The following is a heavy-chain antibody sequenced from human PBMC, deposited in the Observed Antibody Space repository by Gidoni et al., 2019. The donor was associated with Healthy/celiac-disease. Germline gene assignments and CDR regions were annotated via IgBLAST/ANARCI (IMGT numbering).Heavy chain of an antibody. V-gene: IGHV1-3*01. D-gene: IGHD3-22*01. Sequence: QVHLVQSGAEVKKPGPSVKFSSKASGYTFSRYALHWVGQAPGQRLEWRGWINAGNGNTKYSQKFQGRVTITRDTSASTAYMELSSLRSEDTAVYYCARGTPLRYYYDSSGYSHFDYWGQGTLVTVSS. CDR3: ARGTPLRYYYDSSGYSHFDY. CDR1: GYTFSRYA. J-gene: IGHJ4*02. CDR2: INAGNGNT.